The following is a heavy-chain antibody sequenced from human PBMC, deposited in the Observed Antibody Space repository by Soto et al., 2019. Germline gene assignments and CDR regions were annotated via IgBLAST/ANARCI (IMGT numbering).Heavy chain of an antibody. J-gene: IGHJ4*02. CDR2: IYSGGST. CDR1: GFTVSSNY. Sequence: EVQLVETGGGLIQPGGSLRLSCAASGFTVSSNYMSWVRQAPGKGLEWVSVIYSGGSTYYADSVKGRFTISRDKSKNTLYLQMNILRAEDTAVYYCARDGRGRGLRGFHYWGQGTLVTVSS. V-gene: IGHV3-53*02. CDR3: ARDGRGRGLRGFHY. D-gene: IGHD3-10*01.